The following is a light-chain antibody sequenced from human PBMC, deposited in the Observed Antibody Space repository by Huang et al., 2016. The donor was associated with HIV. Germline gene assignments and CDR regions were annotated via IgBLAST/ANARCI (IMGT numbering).Light chain of an antibody. CDR2: DAS. J-gene: IGKJ4*01. Sequence: EIVLTQSPPTLSWYPGEAVTLSCKASHNIDNHLAWYQYKPGQPPSLLIYDASTRVTGIPARFSGGGSGTLFTLTIDNLQADDFALYFCQQHTDRPTFGGGSKV. CDR1: HNIDNH. V-gene: IGKV3-11*01. CDR3: QQHTDRPT.